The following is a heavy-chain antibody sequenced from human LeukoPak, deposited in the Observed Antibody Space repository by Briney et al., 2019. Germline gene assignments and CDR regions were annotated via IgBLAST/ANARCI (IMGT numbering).Heavy chain of an antibody. Sequence: SETLSLTCTVSGGSISSYYWSWIRQPPGPGLEWIGYIYYSGSTNYNPSLKSRVTISVDTSKNQFSLKLSSVTAADTAVYYCAVDYGDAFDIWGQGTMVTVSS. CDR1: GGSISSYY. CDR3: AVDYGDAFDI. V-gene: IGHV4-59*08. D-gene: IGHD4-17*01. CDR2: IYYSGST. J-gene: IGHJ3*02.